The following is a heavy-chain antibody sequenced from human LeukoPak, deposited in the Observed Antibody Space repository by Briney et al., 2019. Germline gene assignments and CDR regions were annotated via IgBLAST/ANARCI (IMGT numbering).Heavy chain of an antibody. D-gene: IGHD7-27*01. CDR3: ARGPTGDFDY. Sequence: SETLSLTCTVSGGSISSSSYYWGWHGQPPGKGLEWIGEINHSGSTNYNPSLKSRVTISVDTSKNQFSLKLSSVTAADTAVYYCARGPTGDFDYWGQGTLVTVSS. J-gene: IGHJ4*02. V-gene: IGHV4-39*07. CDR2: INHSGST. CDR1: GGSISSSSYY.